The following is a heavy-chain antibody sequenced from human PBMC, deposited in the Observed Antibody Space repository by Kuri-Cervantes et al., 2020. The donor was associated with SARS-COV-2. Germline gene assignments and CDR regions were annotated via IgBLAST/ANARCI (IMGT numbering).Heavy chain of an antibody. J-gene: IGHJ4*02. Sequence: GESLKISCVASGFTFRTYAMHWVRQPPGKGLEWVAVISYDESNKYYADSVKGRFTISRDNSKNTLHLQMNSLRTEDTAVYYCARDLYSNYAPPDSWGQGTLVTVSS. CDR3: ARDLYSNYAPPDS. CDR1: GFTFRTYA. CDR2: ISYDESNK. D-gene: IGHD4-11*01. V-gene: IGHV3-30*04.